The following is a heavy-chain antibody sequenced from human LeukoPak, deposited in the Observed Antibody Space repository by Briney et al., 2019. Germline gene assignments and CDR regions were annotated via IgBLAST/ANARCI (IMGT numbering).Heavy chain of an antibody. CDR2: IYPGNSQT. CDR1: GYSFTNYW. V-gene: IGHV5-51*01. J-gene: IGHJ5*02. D-gene: IGHD2-21*02. Sequence: GESLKISCKAFGYSFTNYWIDWVRQMPGKGLEWMGNIYPGNSQTTYRPSFEGQVTISADRSISTAYLQWNSLKASDTAMFYCVRRSDFRNWFDPWGLGTLVTVSA. CDR3: VRRSDFRNWFDP.